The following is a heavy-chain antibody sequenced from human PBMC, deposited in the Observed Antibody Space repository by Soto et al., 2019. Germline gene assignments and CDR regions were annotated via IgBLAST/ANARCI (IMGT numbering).Heavy chain of an antibody. V-gene: IGHV1-69*13. CDR1: GGTFSSYA. CDR3: AREHIVVVTAIGAGDI. D-gene: IGHD2-21*02. J-gene: IGHJ3*02. CDR2: IIPIFGTA. Sequence: SVKGSCKASGGTFSSYAISWVRQAPGQGLEWMGGIIPIFGTANYAQKFQGRVTITADESTSTAYRELSSLRSEDTAVYYCAREHIVVVTAIGAGDIWGQGKMGTV.